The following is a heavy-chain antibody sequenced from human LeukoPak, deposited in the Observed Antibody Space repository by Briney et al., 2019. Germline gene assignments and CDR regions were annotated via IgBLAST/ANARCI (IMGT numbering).Heavy chain of an antibody. CDR3: ARDVGSWGIPPYFDY. Sequence: GGSPRLSCAASGFTLSDYYMSWIRQAPGKGLEWVSYISGSGTNIKYADSAKGRLTISRDNSKNSLYLQMNSLRAEDTAVYYCARDVGSWGIPPYFDYWGQGTLVTVSS. CDR2: ISGSGTNI. V-gene: IGHV3-11*01. D-gene: IGHD7-27*01. CDR1: GFTLSDYY. J-gene: IGHJ4*02.